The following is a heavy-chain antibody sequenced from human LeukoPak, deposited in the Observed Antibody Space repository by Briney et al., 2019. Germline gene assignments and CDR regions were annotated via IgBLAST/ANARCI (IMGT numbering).Heavy chain of an antibody. J-gene: IGHJ2*01. CDR2: IYHSGST. CDR1: GGSISSSNW. D-gene: IGHD3-10*01. V-gene: IGHV4-4*02. Sequence: PSESLSLTCAVSGGSISSSNWWSWVRQPPGKGLEWIGEIYHSGSTNYNPSLKSRVTISVDKSKNQFSLKLSSVTAADTAVYYCAKGRRDGSGSLLNDLWGRGTLVTVSS. CDR3: AKGRRDGSGSLLNDL.